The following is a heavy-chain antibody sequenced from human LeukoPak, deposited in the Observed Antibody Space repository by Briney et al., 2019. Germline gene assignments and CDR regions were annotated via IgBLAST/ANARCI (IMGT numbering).Heavy chain of an antibody. CDR1: GGSISSGDYY. J-gene: IGHJ4*02. D-gene: IGHD1-20*01. Sequence: SETLSLTCTVSGGSISSGDYYWSWIRQPPGKGLEWIGYIYYSGSTYYNPSLKSRVTISVDTSKNQFSPKLSSVTAADTAVYYCARVGITGSYVPYYFDYWGQGTLVTVSS. CDR3: ARVGITGSYVPYYFDY. V-gene: IGHV4-30-4*08. CDR2: IYYSGST.